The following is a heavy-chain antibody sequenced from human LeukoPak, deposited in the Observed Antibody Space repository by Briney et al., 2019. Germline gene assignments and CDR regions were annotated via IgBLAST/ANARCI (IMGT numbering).Heavy chain of an antibody. D-gene: IGHD2-15*01. V-gene: IGHV3-15*01. Sequence: GGSLRLSCAASGFTFSSYAMSWVRQAPGKGLEWVGHIRSKADGGTPDYIAPVKGRFTISRDDSKDTLYLQMNSLNTEDTAMYYCTTRSPARYCSDGACYSSADYWGQGTLVTVSS. J-gene: IGHJ4*02. CDR1: GFTFSSYA. CDR3: TTRSPARYCSDGACYSSADY. CDR2: IRSKADGGTP.